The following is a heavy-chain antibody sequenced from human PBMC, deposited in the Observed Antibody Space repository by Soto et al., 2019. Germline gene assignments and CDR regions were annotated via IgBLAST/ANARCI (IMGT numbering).Heavy chain of an antibody. CDR2: IDPSDSYT. CDR3: ERHQAYYYDSSGYRSNQGDSEI. D-gene: IGHD3-22*01. CDR1: GYSFTSYW. V-gene: IGHV5-10-1*01. Sequence: GESLKISCKGSGYSFTSYWISWVRQMPGKGLEWMGRIDPSDSYTNYSPSFQGHVTISADKSISTAYLQWSSLKASDTAMYYCERHQAYYYDSSGYRSNQGDSEIWGQGTMVTASS. J-gene: IGHJ3*02.